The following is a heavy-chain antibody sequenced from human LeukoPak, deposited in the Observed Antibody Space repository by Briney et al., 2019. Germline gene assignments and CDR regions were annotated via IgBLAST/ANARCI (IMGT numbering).Heavy chain of an antibody. CDR3: GRDLSTSATWELDH. J-gene: IGHJ4*02. CDR1: GCTFTGYL. Sequence: GASVKVSCKASGCTFTGYLIHWVRQAPGQGLEYMGWINPNTGATEYALKFRGRVTMTRDTSTSTASMELSRLGSDDTAVYFCGRDLSTSATWELDHWGQGTLVTVSS. CDR2: INPNTGAT. V-gene: IGHV1-2*02. D-gene: IGHD6-25*01.